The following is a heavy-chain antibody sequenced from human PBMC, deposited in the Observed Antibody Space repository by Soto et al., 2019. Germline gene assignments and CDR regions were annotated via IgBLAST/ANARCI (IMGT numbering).Heavy chain of an antibody. V-gene: IGHV3-74*01. CDR3: ASLRNSEVASIDY. J-gene: IGHJ4*02. CDR1: RFTFSNYW. D-gene: IGHD1-7*01. CDR2: INTDGSST. Sequence: GGSLRLSCAASRFTFSNYWMHSFRQAPGKGLVYVSGINTDGSSTRYADSVKGRFNISRDNARKTLSLQMSSLSAEDTAVYYCASLRNSEVASIDYWGQGTLVTVSS.